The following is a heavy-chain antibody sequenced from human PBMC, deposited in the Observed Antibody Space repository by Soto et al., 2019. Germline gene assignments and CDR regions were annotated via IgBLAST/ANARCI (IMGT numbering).Heavy chain of an antibody. CDR3: VRATGFLPILRYCNSPTCPEDY. J-gene: IGHJ4*02. D-gene: IGHD2-8*02. Sequence: EVQLVESGGGLVQPGGSLRLSCAASGFTFSNYWMTWVRQAPGKGLEWVANIKQDVGEKYYLDSVKGRFTISRDNAKNSLYLQMNSLRTEDTAVYYCVRATGFLPILRYCNSPTCPEDYWCQGARVTVSS. V-gene: IGHV3-7*01. CDR2: IKQDVGEK. CDR1: GFTFSNYW.